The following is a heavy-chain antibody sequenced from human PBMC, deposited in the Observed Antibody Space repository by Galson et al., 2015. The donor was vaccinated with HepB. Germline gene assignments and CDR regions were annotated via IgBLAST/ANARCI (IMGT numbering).Heavy chain of an antibody. V-gene: IGHV3-30-3*01. D-gene: IGHD6-6*01. CDR3: ARSPEYSSSSGLDVWYYYGMDV. CDR2: ISYDGSNK. CDR1: GFTFSSYA. J-gene: IGHJ6*02. Sequence: SLRLSCAASGFTFSSYAMHWVRQAPGKGLEWVAVISYDGSNKYYADSVKGRFTISRDNSKDTLYLQMNSLRAEDTAVYYCARSPEYSSSSGLDVWYYYGMDVWGQGTTVTVSS.